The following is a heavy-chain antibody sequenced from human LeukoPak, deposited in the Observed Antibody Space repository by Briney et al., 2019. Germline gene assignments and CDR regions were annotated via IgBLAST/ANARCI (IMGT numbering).Heavy chain of an antibody. J-gene: IGHJ4*02. CDR2: IKQDGGQI. D-gene: IGHD2-15*01. V-gene: IGHV3-7*01. CDR3: TREGSPYCSGGSCYIYYFDY. CDR1: EFTFSSYW. Sequence: GGSLRLSCAASEFTFSSYWMSWVRQAPGKGLEWVANIKQDGGQIYYLESVKGRFTISRDNAKNSLYLQMNSLRAEDTAVYYCTREGSPYCSGGSCYIYYFDYWGQGTLVTVSS.